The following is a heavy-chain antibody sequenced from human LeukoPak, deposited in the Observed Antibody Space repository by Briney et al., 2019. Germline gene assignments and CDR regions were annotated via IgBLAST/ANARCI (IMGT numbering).Heavy chain of an antibody. J-gene: IGHJ4*02. V-gene: IGHV3-21*01. CDR3: ARDASGSYPLYFDY. CDR1: GFTFNTYS. CDR2: ISSSSSHI. D-gene: IGHD3-10*01. Sequence: PGGSLRLSCAASGFTFNTYSMNWVRQAPGKGLEWVSSISSSSSHIYYADSVKGRFTISRDNAKNSLYLQMNSLRAKDTAAYYSARDASGSYPLYFDYWGQGTLVTVSS.